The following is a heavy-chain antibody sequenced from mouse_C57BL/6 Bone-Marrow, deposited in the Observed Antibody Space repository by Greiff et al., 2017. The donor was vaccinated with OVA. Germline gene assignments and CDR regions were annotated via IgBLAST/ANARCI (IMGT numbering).Heavy chain of an antibody. V-gene: IGHV5-4*01. D-gene: IGHD2-2*01. J-gene: IGHJ2*01. Sequence: EVQLQQSGGGLVKPGGSLKLSCAASGFTFSSYAMSWVRQTPEKRLEWVATISDGGSYTYYPDNVKGRFTISRDNAKNNLYLQMSHLKSEDTAMYYCARDRRVTTGYYFDYWGQGTTLTVSS. CDR3: ARDRRVTTGYYFDY. CDR2: ISDGGSYT. CDR1: GFTFSSYA.